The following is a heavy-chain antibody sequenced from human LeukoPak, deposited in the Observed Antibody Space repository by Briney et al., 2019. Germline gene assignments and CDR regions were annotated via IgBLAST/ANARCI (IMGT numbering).Heavy chain of an antibody. CDR2: INHSGST. D-gene: IGHD2/OR15-2a*01. J-gene: IGHJ2*01. V-gene: IGHV4-34*01. CDR3: ARLSTYGYLDL. CDR1: GGSFSGYD. Sequence: SETLSLTCAVYGGSFSGYDWSWIRQPPGKGLEWIGEINHSGSTNYNPSLKSRVTISVDTSKNQFSMKLSSVTAADTALYYCARLSTYGYLDLWGRGTLITVSS.